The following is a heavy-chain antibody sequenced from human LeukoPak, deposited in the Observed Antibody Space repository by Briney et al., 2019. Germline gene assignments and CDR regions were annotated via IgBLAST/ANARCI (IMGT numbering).Heavy chain of an antibody. CDR2: ISSSSSYI. V-gene: IGHV3-11*04. D-gene: IGHD5-18*01. Sequence: GGSLRLSCAASGFTFSAYYMSWVRQAPGKGLEWVSSISSSSSYIYYADSVKGRFTISRDNARNSLYLQMNSLRAEDTAVYYCARDGDSYGLVDYWGQGTLVTVSS. CDR1: GFTFSAYY. CDR3: ARDGDSYGLVDY. J-gene: IGHJ4*02.